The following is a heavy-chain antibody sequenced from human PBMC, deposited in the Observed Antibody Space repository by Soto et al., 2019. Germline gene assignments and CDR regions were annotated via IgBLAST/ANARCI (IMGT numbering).Heavy chain of an antibody. CDR1: DGSVSSGSYY. J-gene: IGHJ4*02. D-gene: IGHD6-19*01. Sequence: SETLSLTCTVSDGSVSSGSYYWTWIRQPPGKGLEWIGYIYSSGSTLYNPSLKSRVIISVDTSMNRFSLKLSSVTAADTAVYYCAREWLAFFDSWGQGTMVIVSS. CDR2: IYSSGST. CDR3: AREWLAFFDS. V-gene: IGHV4-61*01.